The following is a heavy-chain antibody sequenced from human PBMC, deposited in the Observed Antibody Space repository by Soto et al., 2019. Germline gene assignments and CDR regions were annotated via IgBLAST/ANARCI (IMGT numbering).Heavy chain of an antibody. CDR3: ARGWGRCPHERPGDY. V-gene: IGHV1-8*01. CDR1: GYTFTTYD. J-gene: IGHJ4*02. D-gene: IGHD3-16*01. CDR2: VNPNSGNA. Sequence: QVQLVQSGAEVKKPGASVKVSCEASGYTFTTYDINWVRQATGQGLEWMGWVNPNSGNAGYAQKFQGRVTMTRSTSISTAYMELSSLGSEDTAVYYCARGWGRCPHERPGDYWGKGTLVTVSS.